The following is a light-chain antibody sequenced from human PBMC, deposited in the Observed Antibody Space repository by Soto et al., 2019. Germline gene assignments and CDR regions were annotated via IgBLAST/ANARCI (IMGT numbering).Light chain of an antibody. V-gene: IGLV2-14*01. CDR3: CSYTSISTGVL. CDR1: SSDVGDYSY. Sequence: QSALPQPASVSGSPGQSITISCTGASSDVGDYSYVSWYQHHPGQAPELLIYEVSNRPSGVSHRFSGSKSGNTASLTISGLQAEDEADYYCCSYTSISTGVLFGGGTKLTVL. J-gene: IGLJ2*01. CDR2: EVS.